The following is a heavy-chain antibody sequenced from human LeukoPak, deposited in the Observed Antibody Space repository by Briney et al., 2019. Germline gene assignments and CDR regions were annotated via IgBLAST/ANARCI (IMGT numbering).Heavy chain of an antibody. D-gene: IGHD3-10*01. J-gene: IGHJ6*03. V-gene: IGHV1-69*05. Sequence: ASVEVSCKASGGTFSSYAISWVRQAPGQGLEWMGGIIPIFGTANYAQEFQGRVTITTDESTSTAYMELSSLRSEDTAVYYCARGILRGSYYYYYMDVWGKGTTVTVCS. CDR1: GGTFSSYA. CDR3: ARGILRGSYYYYYMDV. CDR2: IIPIFGTA.